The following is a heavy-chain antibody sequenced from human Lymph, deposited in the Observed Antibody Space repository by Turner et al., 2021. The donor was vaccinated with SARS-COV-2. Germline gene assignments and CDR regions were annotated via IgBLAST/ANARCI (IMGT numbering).Heavy chain of an antibody. V-gene: IGHV4-4*02. CDR1: GGSISSSNW. CDR3: ATKYCSGGRCSYFDY. CDR2: IYHSGTT. J-gene: IGHJ4*02. Sequence: QVQLQASGPGLVSPSGTLSLTCAVAGGSISSSNWWSWVRLPPGKGREWMGEIYHSGTTNYNATLKSRVTISVDKSKNQVSLKLSSVTAADTAVYYCATKYCSGGRCSYFDYWGQGTLVTVSS. D-gene: IGHD2-15*01.